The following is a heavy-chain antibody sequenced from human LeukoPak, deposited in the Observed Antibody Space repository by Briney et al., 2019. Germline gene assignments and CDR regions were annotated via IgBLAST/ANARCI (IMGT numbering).Heavy chain of an antibody. V-gene: IGHV1-69*05. Sequence: GASVKVSCKASGGTFSSYAISWVRQAPGQGLEWMGGIIPIFGTANYAQKFQGRVTITTDESTSTAYMELSSLRSEDTAVYYCAREMRFGAGRIAARPEEHAFDIWGQGTMVTVSS. CDR1: GGTFSSYA. CDR3: AREMRFGAGRIAARPEEHAFDI. D-gene: IGHD6-6*01. J-gene: IGHJ3*02. CDR2: IIPIFGTA.